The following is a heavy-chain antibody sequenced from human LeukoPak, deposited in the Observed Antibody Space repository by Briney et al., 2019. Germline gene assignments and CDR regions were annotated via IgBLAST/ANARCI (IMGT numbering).Heavy chain of an antibody. Sequence: GGSLRLSCAASGFTVSSNFMSWVRQAPGKGLEWVSVIYSGGTTYYADSVKGRFTISRDNSKNTLSLQMNSLRAEDTAVYCCARDGYGNNYMDVWGKGTTVTVSS. CDR2: IYSGGTT. CDR3: ARDGYGNNYMDV. V-gene: IGHV3-53*01. J-gene: IGHJ6*03. CDR1: GFTVSSNF. D-gene: IGHD1/OR15-1a*01.